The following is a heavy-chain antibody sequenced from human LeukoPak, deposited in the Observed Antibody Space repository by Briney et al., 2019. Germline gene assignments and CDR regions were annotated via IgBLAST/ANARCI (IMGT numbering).Heavy chain of an antibody. Sequence: GGSLRLSCAASGFTFSDYAMTWVRQIPGKGLEWVSVISGGGDSTDYADSMKGRFTISRDNSKNTLYLQMNSLRAEDAAVYYCATIGDRRTGELYRIDYWGQGTLVTVSS. CDR3: ATIGDRRTGELYRIDY. J-gene: IGHJ4*02. CDR1: GFTFSDYA. V-gene: IGHV3-23*01. D-gene: IGHD7-27*01. CDR2: ISGGGDST.